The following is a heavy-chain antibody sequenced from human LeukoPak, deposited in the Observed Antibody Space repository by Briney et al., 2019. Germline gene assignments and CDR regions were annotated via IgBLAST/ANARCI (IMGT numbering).Heavy chain of an antibody. V-gene: IGHV4-59*01. CDR2: IYYSGST. CDR3: ARGLYYEVNNWFDP. J-gene: IGHJ5*02. CDR1: GGSISSYY. Sequence: SETLSLTCTVSGGSISSYYWSWIRQPPGKGLESIGYIYYSGSTNYNPSLKSRVTISVDTSKNQFSLKLSSVTAADTAVYYCARGLYYEVNNWFDPWGQGTLVTVSS. D-gene: IGHD3-22*01.